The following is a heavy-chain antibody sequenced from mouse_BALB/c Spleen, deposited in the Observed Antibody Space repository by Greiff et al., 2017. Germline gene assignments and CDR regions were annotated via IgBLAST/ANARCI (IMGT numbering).Heavy chain of an antibody. D-gene: IGHD4-1*01. Sequence: EVKVVESGGGLVQPGGSRKLSCAASGFTFSSFGMHWVRQAPEKGLEWVAYISSGSSTIYYADTVKGRFTISRDNPKNTLFLQMTSLRSEDTAMYYCAREGLSELTGSYYYAMDYWGQGTSVTVSS. V-gene: IGHV5-17*02. CDR3: AREGLSELTGSYYYAMDY. CDR1: GFTFSSFG. J-gene: IGHJ4*01. CDR2: ISSGSSTI.